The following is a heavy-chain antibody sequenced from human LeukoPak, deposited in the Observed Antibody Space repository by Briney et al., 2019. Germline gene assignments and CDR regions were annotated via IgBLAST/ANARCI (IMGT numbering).Heavy chain of an antibody. Sequence: GSLRLSCAASGFTFSSYGMHWVRQAPGKGLEWVAFIRYDGSNKYYADSVKGRFTISRDNSKNTLYLQMNSLRAEDTAVYYCARAKGRVDTATFDYWGQGTLVTVSS. D-gene: IGHD5-18*01. J-gene: IGHJ4*02. CDR3: ARAKGRVDTATFDY. CDR2: IRYDGSNK. V-gene: IGHV3-30*02. CDR1: GFTFSSYG.